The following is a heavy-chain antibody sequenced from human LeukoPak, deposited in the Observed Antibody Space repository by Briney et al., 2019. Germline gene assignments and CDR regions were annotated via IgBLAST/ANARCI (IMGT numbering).Heavy chain of an antibody. J-gene: IGHJ6*03. Sequence: GGSLRLSCAASGFTFSSYAMHWVRQAPGKGLEWVAVISYDGSNKYYADSVKGRFTISRDNSKNTLYLQMNSLRAEDTAVYYCARKAHYCTNGVCPIYYYYYYMDVWGKGTTVTVSS. D-gene: IGHD2-8*01. CDR2: ISYDGSNK. CDR3: ARKAHYCTNGVCPIYYYYYYMDV. V-gene: IGHV3-30*04. CDR1: GFTFSSYA.